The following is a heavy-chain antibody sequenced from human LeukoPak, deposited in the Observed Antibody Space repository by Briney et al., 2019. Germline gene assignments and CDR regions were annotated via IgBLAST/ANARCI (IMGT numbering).Heavy chain of an antibody. CDR1: GFTFGDYA. Sequence: PGGSLRLSCTASGFTFGDYAMSWVRQAPGKGLECIGNIYYSGSTYYNPSLKSRVTISVDTSKNQFSLKLSSVTAADTAVYYCARVPVNIWENWFDPWGQGTLVTVSS. D-gene: IGHD1-26*01. CDR3: ARVPVNIWENWFDP. CDR2: IYYSGST. J-gene: IGHJ5*02. V-gene: IGHV4-39*07.